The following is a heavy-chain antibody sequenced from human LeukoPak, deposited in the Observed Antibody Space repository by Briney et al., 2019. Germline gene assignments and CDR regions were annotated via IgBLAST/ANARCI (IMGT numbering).Heavy chain of an antibody. CDR3: ARAPGSAYSSYYFDF. J-gene: IGHJ4*02. D-gene: IGHD3-22*01. CDR1: GGSISSSSYY. Sequence: PSDTLSLTCSVSGGSISSSSYYWAWIRQPPGKGLEWIGYIYYSGGTNYNPSLKSRVTISVDSSMNQFSLKLRSVTAADTAVYYCARAPGSAYSSYYFDFWGQGTLVTVSS. CDR2: IYYSGGT. V-gene: IGHV4-61*05.